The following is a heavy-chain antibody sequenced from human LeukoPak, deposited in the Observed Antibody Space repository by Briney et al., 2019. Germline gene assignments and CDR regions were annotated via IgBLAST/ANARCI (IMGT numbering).Heavy chain of an antibody. CDR1: GGSISSGSYY. D-gene: IGHD3-10*01. Sequence: KPSQTLSLTCTVSGGSISSGSYYWSWIRQPAGKGLEWIGRIYTRGSTNYNPSLKRRVTISVDTSKNQFSLKLSSVTAADTAVYYCARDRLGYFDYWGQGTLVTVSS. CDR2: IYTRGST. J-gene: IGHJ4*02. V-gene: IGHV4-61*02. CDR3: ARDRLGYFDY.